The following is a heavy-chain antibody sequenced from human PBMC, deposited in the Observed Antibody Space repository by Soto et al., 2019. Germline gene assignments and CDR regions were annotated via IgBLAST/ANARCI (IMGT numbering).Heavy chain of an antibody. J-gene: IGHJ6*02. CDR3: TREGSAPYYYYGMDA. Sequence: GESLKISCKGSGDSFTSYRIGWVRQMPGKGLEWMGIIYPGESNTRYSPSFQGQVTISADKSIGTAYLQWSSLKASDTAMYYCTREGSAPYYYYGMDAWGQGTTVTVSS. CDR2: IYPGESNT. CDR1: GDSFTSYR. D-gene: IGHD3-10*01. V-gene: IGHV5-51*01.